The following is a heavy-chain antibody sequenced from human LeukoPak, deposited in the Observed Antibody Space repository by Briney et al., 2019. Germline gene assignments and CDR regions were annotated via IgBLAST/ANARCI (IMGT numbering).Heavy chain of an antibody. CDR3: ASVSIPHYGSGTYYFDY. CDR1: GYTFTGYY. CDR2: IVPNSGGT. D-gene: IGHD3-10*01. V-gene: IGHV1-2*04. Sequence: GASVKVSCKASGYTFTGYYMHWVRQAPGQGQEWMGWIVPNSGGTNYAENLQGWVTMTRDTSISTAYMQLSRLRSDDTAVYYCASVSIPHYGSGTYYFDYWGQGTLVTVSS. J-gene: IGHJ4*02.